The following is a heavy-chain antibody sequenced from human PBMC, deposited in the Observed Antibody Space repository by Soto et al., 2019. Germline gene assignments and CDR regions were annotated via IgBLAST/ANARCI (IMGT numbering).Heavy chain of an antibody. CDR2: ISWNSGSI. CDR3: ARGEKGDYGGYEGYFDY. D-gene: IGHD4-17*01. J-gene: IGHJ4*02. CDR1: GFTFDDYA. V-gene: IGHV3-9*01. Sequence: EVQLVESGGGLVQPGRSLRLSCAASGFTFDDYAMHWVRQAPGKGLEWVSGISWNSGSIGYADSVKGRFTISRDNAKNSLYLQMNSLRAEDTAVYYCARGEKGDYGGYEGYFDYWGQGTLVTVSS.